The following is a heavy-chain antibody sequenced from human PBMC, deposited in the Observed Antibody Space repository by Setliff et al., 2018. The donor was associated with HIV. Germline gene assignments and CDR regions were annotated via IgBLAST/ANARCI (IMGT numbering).Heavy chain of an antibody. V-gene: IGHV3-11*04. CDR1: GFTFSDHY. Sequence: PGGSLRLSCAGSGFTFSDHYMNWVRQAPGKGLEWISYIGGHGSIKHYADSVKGRFTISRDNAKNSVYLQMHSLRVEDTAVYYCAAVPWGHSSLIIDHWGQGTPVTVSS. CDR3: AAVPWGHSSLIIDH. D-gene: IGHD3-16*01. J-gene: IGHJ4*02. CDR2: IGGHGSIK.